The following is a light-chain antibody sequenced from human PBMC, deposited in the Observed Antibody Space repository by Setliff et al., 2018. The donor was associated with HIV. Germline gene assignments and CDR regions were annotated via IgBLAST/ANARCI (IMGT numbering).Light chain of an antibody. Sequence: QLVLTQSPSASAALGASVKLTCTLSSGHSNYAIAWHQQQTGKGPRYLMKVQRDGSHMKGGGIPDRFSGSSSGPERYLSISSLQSEDEGDYYCQTWDRDIRVVFGGGTKVTVL. V-gene: IGLV4-69*01. CDR1: SGHSNYA. CDR2: VQRDGSH. J-gene: IGLJ2*01. CDR3: QTWDRDIRVV.